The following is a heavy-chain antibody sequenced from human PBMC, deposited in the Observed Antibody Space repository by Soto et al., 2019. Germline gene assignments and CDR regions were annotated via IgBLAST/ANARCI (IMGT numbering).Heavy chain of an antibody. CDR2: VFHTGNT. CDR3: AREQYNTRX. J-gene: IGHJ4*02. Sequence: LFLTCSFSGYSIRSYYWTWIRQPPGKGLQWIGYVFHTGNTNYNPSLKSRVTISEDASKNQVSLRLTSVTAADTAVYFCAREQYNTRXWGQVTSVTVSX. D-gene: IGHD1-20*01. V-gene: IGHV4-59*01. CDR1: GYSIRSYY.